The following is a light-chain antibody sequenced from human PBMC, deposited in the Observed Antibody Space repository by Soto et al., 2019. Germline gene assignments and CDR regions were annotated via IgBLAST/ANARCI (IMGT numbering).Light chain of an antibody. CDR1: SSDVGGYNY. V-gene: IGLV2-14*01. CDR3: SSYSSGSTLDV. Sequence: QSALTQPASVSGSPGQSITISCTGTSSDVGGYNYVSWYQQHPGKAPKLMIYEVSNRPSGVSNRFSGSKSGNTASLTISGLQPEDEADDHCSSYSSGSTLDVFGSGTKVTVL. J-gene: IGLJ1*01. CDR2: EVS.